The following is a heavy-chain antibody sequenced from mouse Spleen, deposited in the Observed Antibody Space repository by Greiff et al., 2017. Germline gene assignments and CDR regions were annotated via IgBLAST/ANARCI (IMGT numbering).Heavy chain of an antibody. CDR1: EFAFSRYD. CDR2: ISTGGVT. J-gene: IGHJ2*01. Sequence: EVKVVESGGGLVKPGGSLKLSCAASEFAFSRYDMSWVRQTPEKRLERVAYISTGGVTYYPDTVKGRFTISRDNAKNTLYLQLSSLKSEDTAMYYCARHGGTYFDYWGQGTTLTVSS. V-gene: IGHV5-12-1*01. CDR3: ARHGGTYFDY. D-gene: IGHD1-1*02.